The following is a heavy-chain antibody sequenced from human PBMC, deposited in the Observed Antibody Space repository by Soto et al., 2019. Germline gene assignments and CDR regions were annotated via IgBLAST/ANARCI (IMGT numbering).Heavy chain of an antibody. Sequence: GASVKVSCKASGYTFTSYYMHWVRQAPGQGLEWMGIINPSGGSTSYAQKFQGRVTMTRDTSTSTVYMELSSLRSEDTAVYYCASCSGGSCYPYYYYYMDVWGKGTTVTVSS. CDR3: ASCSGGSCYPYYYYYMDV. V-gene: IGHV1-46*03. CDR1: GYTFTSYY. D-gene: IGHD2-15*01. J-gene: IGHJ6*03. CDR2: INPSGGST.